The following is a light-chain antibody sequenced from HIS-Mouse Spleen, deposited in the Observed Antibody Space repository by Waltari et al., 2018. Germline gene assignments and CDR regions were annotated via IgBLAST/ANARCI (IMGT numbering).Light chain of an antibody. CDR2: KAS. V-gene: IGKV1-5*03. J-gene: IGKJ2*01. CDR3: QQYNSYS. CDR1: QSISSW. Sequence: DSQMTQSPSTLSASVGDRVTITCRPSQSISSWLAWYQQKPGKAPKLLIYKASSLESGVPSRFSGSGSGTEFTLTISSLQPDDFATYYCQQYNSYSFGQGTKLEIK.